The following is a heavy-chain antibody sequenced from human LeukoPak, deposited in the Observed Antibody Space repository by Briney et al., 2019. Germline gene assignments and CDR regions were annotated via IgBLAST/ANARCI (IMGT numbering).Heavy chain of an antibody. CDR3: ARDSVYDADAFDI. V-gene: IGHV4-4*07. J-gene: IGHJ3*02. CDR2: ISKSGST. Sequence: SETLSLTCTVSGGSISNYYWSWIRQPAGKRLEWIGRISKSGSTNYNPSLKSRVTMSVDTSRNQFSLKLSSVTAADTAVYYCARDSVYDADAFDIWGQGTMVTVSS. CDR1: GGSISNYY. D-gene: IGHD5/OR15-5a*01.